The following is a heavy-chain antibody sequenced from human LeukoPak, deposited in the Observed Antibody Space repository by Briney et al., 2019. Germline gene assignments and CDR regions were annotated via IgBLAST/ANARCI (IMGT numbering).Heavy chain of an antibody. J-gene: IGHJ5*02. CDR1: GGSISSRSYY. CDR3: VNQYTSSLNWFDP. V-gene: IGHV4-39*01. Sequence: SETLSLTCTVSGGSISSRSYYWGWIRQPPGKGLEWIGSIYYSGSTYYNPSLKSRVTISVDTSKNQFSLKLNSVTAADTAVYYCVNQYTSSLNWFDPLGPGNPGHRLL. D-gene: IGHD6-13*01. CDR2: IYYSGST.